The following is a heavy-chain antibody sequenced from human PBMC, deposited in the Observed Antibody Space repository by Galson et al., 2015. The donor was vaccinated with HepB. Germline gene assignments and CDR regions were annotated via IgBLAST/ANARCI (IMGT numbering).Heavy chain of an antibody. CDR3: AKVVGLLGNYFDY. D-gene: IGHD2-15*01. V-gene: IGHV3-30*18. J-gene: IGHJ4*02. CDR2: ISFDGSNK. CDR1: GFTFSSYD. Sequence: SLRLSCAASGFTFSSYDMHWVRQAPGKGLEWVAVISFDGSNKYYADSGKGRFTLSRDNSKNTLDLQMNSLRAEDTAVYYCAKVVGLLGNYFDYWGQGTLVTVSS.